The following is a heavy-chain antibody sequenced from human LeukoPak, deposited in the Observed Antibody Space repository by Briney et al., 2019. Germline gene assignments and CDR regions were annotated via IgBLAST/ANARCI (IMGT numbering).Heavy chain of an antibody. CDR1: GFTFSSYS. Sequence: QPGGSLRLSCAASGFTFSSYSMNWVRQAPGKGLEWVSYIRSSSSTIYYADSVKGRFTISRDNAKNSLYLQMNSLRAEDTAVYYCAREVGIRPPYDYWGQGTLVTVSS. V-gene: IGHV3-48*01. D-gene: IGHD2-21*01. J-gene: IGHJ4*02. CDR3: AREVGIRPPYDY. CDR2: IRSSSSTI.